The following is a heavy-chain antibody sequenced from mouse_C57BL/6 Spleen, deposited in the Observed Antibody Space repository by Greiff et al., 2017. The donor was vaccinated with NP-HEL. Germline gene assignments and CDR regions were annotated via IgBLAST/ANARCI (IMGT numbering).Heavy chain of an antibody. V-gene: IGHV14-3*01. CDR2: IDPANGNT. CDR1: GFNIKNTY. D-gene: IGHD1-1*01. J-gene: IGHJ4*01. CDR3: ARSSKDYYGSSTHAMDY. Sequence: VQLQQSVAELVRPGASVKLSCTASGFNIKNTYMHWVKQRPEQGLEWIGRIDPANGNTTYAPQFQGKATITADTSSNTAYLQLSSLTSEDTAIYYCARSSKDYYGSSTHAMDYWGQGTSVTVSS.